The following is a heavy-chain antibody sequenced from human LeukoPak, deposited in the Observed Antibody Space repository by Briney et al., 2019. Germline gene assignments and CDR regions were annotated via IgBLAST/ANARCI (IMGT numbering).Heavy chain of an antibody. Sequence: ASVKVSCKVSGYTLTELSMHWVRQAPGKGLEWMGGFDPEDGETIYAQKFQGRVTMTEDTSTDTAYMELSSLKSEDTAVYYCATPKYGDYVWYFDYWGQGALVTVSS. CDR2: FDPEDGET. CDR3: ATPKYGDYVWYFDY. D-gene: IGHD4-17*01. CDR1: GYTLTELS. J-gene: IGHJ4*02. V-gene: IGHV1-24*01.